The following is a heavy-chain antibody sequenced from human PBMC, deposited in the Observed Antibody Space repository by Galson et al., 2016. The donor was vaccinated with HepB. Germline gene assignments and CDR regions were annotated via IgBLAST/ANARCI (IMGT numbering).Heavy chain of an antibody. V-gene: IGHV3-49*03. Sequence: SLRLSCAASGFSFGDFAFNWFRQAPGKGLEWVGFTRTAFFGGTTKYAASVQGRFTISRDASKSIAYLPMNNLKTEDTAVYYCSRGDYPSHYDYWGQGTLVTVSS. CDR3: SRGDYPSHYDY. D-gene: IGHD4/OR15-4a*01. J-gene: IGHJ4*02. CDR2: TRTAFFGGTT. CDR1: GFSFGDFA.